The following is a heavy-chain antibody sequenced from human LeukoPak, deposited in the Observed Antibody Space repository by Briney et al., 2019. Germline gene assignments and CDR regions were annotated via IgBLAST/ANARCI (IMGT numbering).Heavy chain of an antibody. D-gene: IGHD2-21*02. CDR2: IYYSGST. J-gene: IGHJ6*03. CDR1: GGSISSSSYY. V-gene: IGHV4-39*01. Sequence: SETLSLTCTVSGGSISSSSYYWGWIRQPPGKGLEWIGSIYYSGSTYYNPSLKSRVTISVDTSKNQFSLKLSSVTAADTAVYYCVGDCYSWYYYYYYMDVWGKGTTVTISS. CDR3: VGDCYSWYYYYYYMDV.